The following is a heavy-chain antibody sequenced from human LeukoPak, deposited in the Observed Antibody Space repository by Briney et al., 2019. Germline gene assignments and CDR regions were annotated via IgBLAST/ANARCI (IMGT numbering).Heavy chain of an antibody. CDR2: ISHSGTT. D-gene: IGHD6-19*01. Sequence: PSETLSLTCTISGGSVSDYYWSWIRQSPGKGLEWIAEISHSGTTHYNPSLKSRVIISVDRSKNLVFLKLNSVTAADTAMYFCARDGGSDQYYFDNWGQGTLVTVSS. CDR1: GGSVSDYY. J-gene: IGHJ4*02. CDR3: ARDGGSDQYYFDN. V-gene: IGHV4-59*02.